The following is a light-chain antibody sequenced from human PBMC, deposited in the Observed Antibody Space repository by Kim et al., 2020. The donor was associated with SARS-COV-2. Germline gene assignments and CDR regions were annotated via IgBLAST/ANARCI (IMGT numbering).Light chain of an antibody. CDR1: QSVSSN. J-gene: IGKJ1*01. CDR3: QQYINWSRT. Sequence: VSPGERATPSCRASQSVSSNLAWYQQKTGQAPRLLIYGASTRATGIPARFSGSGSGTEFTLTISSLQSEDFAVYYCQQYINWSRTFGQGTKVDIK. CDR2: GAS. V-gene: IGKV3-15*01.